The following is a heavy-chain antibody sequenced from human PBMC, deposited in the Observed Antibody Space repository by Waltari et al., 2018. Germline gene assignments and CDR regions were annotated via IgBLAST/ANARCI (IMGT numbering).Heavy chain of an antibody. CDR3: ARMAIVGQLAPDAFDI. V-gene: IGHV1-69*05. CDR2: IIPIFGTA. D-gene: IGHD6-6*01. Sequence: QVQLVQSGAEVKKPGSSVKVSCKASGGTFSSYAISWVRQAPGQGLEWMGGIIPIFGTANYAQKFQGRVTITTDESTSTAYMELSSLRSEDTAVHYCARMAIVGQLAPDAFDIWGQGTMVTVSS. CDR1: GGTFSSYA. J-gene: IGHJ3*02.